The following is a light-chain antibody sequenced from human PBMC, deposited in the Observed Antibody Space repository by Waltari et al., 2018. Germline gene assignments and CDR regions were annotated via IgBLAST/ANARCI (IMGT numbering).Light chain of an antibody. CDR1: QTVFNSSNNKNY. V-gene: IGKV4-1*01. CDR2: WAS. Sequence: DIVMTQSPDSLAVSLGERATINCKSTQTVFNSSNNKNYLAWYQQKPGQPPKLLIYWASTRESGVPDRFSGSGSGTDFTLTISSLQAEDVAVYYCQQYYNTPLTFGGGTKVEIK. J-gene: IGKJ4*01. CDR3: QQYYNTPLT.